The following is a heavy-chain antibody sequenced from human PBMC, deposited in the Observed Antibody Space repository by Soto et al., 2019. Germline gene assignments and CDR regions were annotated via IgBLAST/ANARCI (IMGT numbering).Heavy chain of an antibody. Sequence: EVQLVESGGTLVQPGGSLRLSCAGSGFTFSDFWMTWVRQAPGKGLEWVANIRPDGSEKNYVDSVKGRFTISRDNTKNSMYLQMNGLRGEDTAVYYCARDSGMDDYWGQGTLVTVSP. CDR1: GFTFSDFW. J-gene: IGHJ4*02. CDR3: ARDSGMDDY. V-gene: IGHV3-7*03. CDR2: IRPDGSEK. D-gene: IGHD2-15*01.